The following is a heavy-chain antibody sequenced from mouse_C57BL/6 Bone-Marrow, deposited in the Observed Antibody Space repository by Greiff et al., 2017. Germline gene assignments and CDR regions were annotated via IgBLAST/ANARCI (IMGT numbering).Heavy chain of an antibody. CDR3: SLITTAGNY. J-gene: IGHJ2*01. D-gene: IGHD1-1*01. Sequence: VQLQQSGAELVRPGASVKLSCTASGFNIKDDYMHWVKQRPEQGLEWIGWIDPENGDTEYASKFQGKATITADTSSTTAYLQLSSLTSEDTAVYYCSLITTAGNYWGQGTTLTVSS. CDR1: GFNIKDDY. CDR2: IDPENGDT. V-gene: IGHV14-4*01.